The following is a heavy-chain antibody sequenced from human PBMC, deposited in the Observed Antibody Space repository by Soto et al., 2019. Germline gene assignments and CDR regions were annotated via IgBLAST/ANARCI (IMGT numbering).Heavy chain of an antibody. CDR2: INHSGST. J-gene: IGHJ6*02. CDR1: GGSFSGYY. Sequence: PSETLSLTCAVYGGSFSGYYWSWIRQPPGKGLEWIGEINHSGSTNYNPSLKSRVTISVDTSKNQFSLKLSSVTAADTAVYYCARVGEGYDYGDFYDAYYSYGMDVWGQGTTVTVSS. CDR3: ARVGEGYDYGDFYDAYYSYGMDV. V-gene: IGHV4-34*01. D-gene: IGHD4-17*01.